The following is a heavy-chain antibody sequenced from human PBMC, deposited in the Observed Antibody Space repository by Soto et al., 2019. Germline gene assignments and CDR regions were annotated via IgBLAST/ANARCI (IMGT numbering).Heavy chain of an antibody. V-gene: IGHV1-69*13. J-gene: IGHJ6*04. CDR2: IIPIFGTA. CDR1: GGTFSSYA. Sequence: GASVKVSCKASGGTFSSYAIRWVRQAPGQGLEWMGGIIPIFGTANYAQKFQGRVTITADESTSTAYMELRSLRSGEPAVYYCGRYKRGGIAAPGTRSSDYGMDVWGKGATVTVCS. CDR3: GRYKRGGIAAPGTRSSDYGMDV. D-gene: IGHD6-13*01.